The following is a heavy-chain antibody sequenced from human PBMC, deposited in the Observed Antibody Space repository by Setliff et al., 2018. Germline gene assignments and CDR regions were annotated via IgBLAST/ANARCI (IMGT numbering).Heavy chain of an antibody. CDR2: IYYRGDT. CDR1: GGSISSSNW. D-gene: IGHD3-22*01. V-gene: IGHV4-4*02. CDR3: ARAPRYFDSTGSYFDF. Sequence: PSETLSLTCAVSGGSISSSNWWSWVRQPPGKGLEWIGRIYYRGDTYYNASLKSRLTMSVDTSKSQFSLKLTSVTAADTAVYYCARAPRYFDSTGSYFDFWGQGTLVTVS. J-gene: IGHJ4*02.